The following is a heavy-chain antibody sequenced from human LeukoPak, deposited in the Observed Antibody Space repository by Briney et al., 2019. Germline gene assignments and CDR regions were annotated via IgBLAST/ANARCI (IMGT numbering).Heavy chain of an antibody. CDR3: TRGSLSGSSRDY. CDR1: GYTFTGYD. D-gene: IGHD1-26*01. Sequence: ASVKVSCKASGYTFTGYDINWVRQATGQGLEWMGWMNPNTGDTGYAQKFQGRVTMTRNSSIDTAYMELSGLRSEDAAVYYCTRGSLSGSSRDYWGQGTLLTVSS. J-gene: IGHJ4*02. CDR2: MNPNTGDT. V-gene: IGHV1-8*01.